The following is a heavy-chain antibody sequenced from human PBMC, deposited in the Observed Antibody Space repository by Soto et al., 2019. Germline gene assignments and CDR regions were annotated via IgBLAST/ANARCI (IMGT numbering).Heavy chain of an antibody. CDR2: ISGSGGSP. Sequence: EVQLLESGGGLVQPGGSLRLSCAASGFTFNNYALTWVRQAPGKGLEWVSTISGSGGSPYYADSVKGRFTISRDNSRNTVFLQMNCLRADYTAVYYSAVGYYQSYFGLDVWGRGTTVTVS. CDR3: AVGYYQSYFGLDV. CDR1: GFTFNNYA. V-gene: IGHV3-23*01. D-gene: IGHD3-3*01. J-gene: IGHJ6*02.